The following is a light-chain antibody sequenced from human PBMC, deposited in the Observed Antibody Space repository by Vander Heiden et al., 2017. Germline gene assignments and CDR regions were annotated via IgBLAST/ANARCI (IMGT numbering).Light chain of an antibody. V-gene: IGKV4-1*01. CDR2: WAS. Sequence: DIVMTQSPDSLAVSLGERATISCNSSESVLHRSTTQDTLAWYQQQPGQPPKVIINWASSRDYGAPDRCRGRGSGTDFIFTINNRQAEDVAVYYCQQYHSNPRTFGQGTKVEIK. J-gene: IGKJ1*01. CDR3: QQYHSNPRT. CDR1: ESVLHRSTTQDT.